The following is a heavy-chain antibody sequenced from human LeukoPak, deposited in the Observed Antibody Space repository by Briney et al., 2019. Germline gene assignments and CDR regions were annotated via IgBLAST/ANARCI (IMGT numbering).Heavy chain of an antibody. Sequence: SQTLSLTCTVSNDSITSGAYYWTWIRQHPGKGLEWIGYIYYSGSTYYNPSLKSRISMSVDTSKNQFSLKLNSVTAADTAVYYCARDLAAAGSFDPWGQGTLVTVSS. CDR3: ARDLAAAGSFDP. CDR1: NDSITSGAYY. V-gene: IGHV4-31*03. CDR2: IYYSGST. D-gene: IGHD6-13*01. J-gene: IGHJ5*02.